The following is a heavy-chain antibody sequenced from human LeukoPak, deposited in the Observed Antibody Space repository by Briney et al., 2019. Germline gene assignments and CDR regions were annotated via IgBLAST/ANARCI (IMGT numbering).Heavy chain of an antibody. V-gene: IGHV4-34*01. J-gene: IGHJ5*02. Sequence: SETLSLTCAAYGGSFSGYYWSWIRQPPGKGLEWIGEINHSGSTNYNPSLKSRVTISVDTSKNQFSLKLSSVTAADTAVYYCACNSNIVVVPAARYWFDPWGQGTLVTVSS. CDR1: GGSFSGYY. D-gene: IGHD2-2*01. CDR3: ACNSNIVVVPAARYWFDP. CDR2: INHSGST.